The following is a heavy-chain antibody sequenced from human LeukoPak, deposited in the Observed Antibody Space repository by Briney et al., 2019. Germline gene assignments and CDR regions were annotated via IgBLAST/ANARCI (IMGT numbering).Heavy chain of an antibody. V-gene: IGHV4-39*07. Sequence: PSETLSLTCSVSGGSISSGSYYWSWIRQPPGKGLEWIGSIYYSGSTYYNPSLKSRVTISVDTSKNQFSLKLSSVTAADTAVYYCARTGDDTMIVKYRFDPWGQGTLVTVSS. CDR3: ARTGDDTMIVKYRFDP. J-gene: IGHJ5*02. CDR1: GGSISSGSYY. CDR2: IYYSGST. D-gene: IGHD3-22*01.